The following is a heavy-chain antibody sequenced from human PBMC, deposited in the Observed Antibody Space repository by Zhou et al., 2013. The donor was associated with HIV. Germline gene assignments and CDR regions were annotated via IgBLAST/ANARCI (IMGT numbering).Heavy chain of an antibody. CDR3: ASAANWGSGRPHYFDY. D-gene: IGHD7-27*01. CDR2: IIPILGIA. CDR1: GGTFSSYA. V-gene: IGHV1-69*04. J-gene: IGHJ4*02. Sequence: QVQLVQSGAEVKKPGSSVKVSCKASGGTFSSYAISWVRQAPGQGLEWMGRIIPILGIANYAQKFQGRVTITADKSTSTAYMELSSLRSEDTAVYYCASAANWGSGRPHYFDYWGQGTLVTVSS.